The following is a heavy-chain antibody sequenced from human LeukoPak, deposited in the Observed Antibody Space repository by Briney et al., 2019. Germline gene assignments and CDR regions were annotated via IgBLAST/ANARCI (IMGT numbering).Heavy chain of an antibody. V-gene: IGHV4-39*01. J-gene: IGHJ4*02. D-gene: IGHD3-10*01. CDR2: IYYSGST. CDR1: GGSLSDSTYY. Sequence: SETLSLTCTVSGGSLSDSTYYWAWIRQPPGKGLEWIGSIYYSGSTYYNPSLKSRVTISVDTSKNQFSLKLSSVTAADTAVYYCAIHYYGSGSYSPYYFDYWGQGTLVTVSS. CDR3: AIHYYGSGSYSPYYFDY.